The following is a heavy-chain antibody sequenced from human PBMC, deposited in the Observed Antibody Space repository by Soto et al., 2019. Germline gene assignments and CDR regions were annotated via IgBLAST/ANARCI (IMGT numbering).Heavy chain of an antibody. J-gene: IGHJ4*02. CDR3: AKEAAPGIDY. CDR1: GFTFDDYT. V-gene: IGHV3-43*01. D-gene: IGHD1-26*01. CDR2: ISWDGGST. Sequence: EVQLVESGGVVVQPGGSLRLSCAASGFTFDDYTMHWVRQAPGKGLEWVSLISWDGGSTYYADSVKGRFTISRDNSKNSLYLQMNSLRTEDTALYYCAKEAAPGIDYWGQGTLVTVSS.